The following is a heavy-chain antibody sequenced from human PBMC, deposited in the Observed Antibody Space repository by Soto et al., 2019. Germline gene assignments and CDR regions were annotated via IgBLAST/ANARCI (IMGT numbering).Heavy chain of an antibody. Sequence: QVQLQESGPGLVKPSQTLSLTCTVSGGSISSGDYYWSWIRQPPGKGLEWIGYIYYSGSTYYNPSLKSRVTISVDTSKNQFALKLSSVTAADTAVYYCARDRIEQHLYFDYWGQGTLVTVSS. CDR1: GGSISSGDYY. V-gene: IGHV4-30-4*01. D-gene: IGHD6-13*01. J-gene: IGHJ4*02. CDR2: IYYSGST. CDR3: ARDRIEQHLYFDY.